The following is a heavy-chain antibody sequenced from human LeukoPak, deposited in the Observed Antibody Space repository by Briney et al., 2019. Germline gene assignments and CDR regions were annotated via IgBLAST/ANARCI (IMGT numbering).Heavy chain of an antibody. CDR1: GFTFSSYC. CDR3: GGGCERGGYLPLDY. CDR2: IKQDGSEK. J-gene: IGHJ4*02. V-gene: IGHV3-7*01. Sequence: GGFLRLSCAASGFTFSSYCMSWVRQAPGKGLEWVANIKQDGSEKYYVDSVKGRFTIFRDNTKNSLYLQMNSPTAEDTAVYYCGGGCERGGYLPLDYWGQGTLVTVSS. D-gene: IGHD6-25*01.